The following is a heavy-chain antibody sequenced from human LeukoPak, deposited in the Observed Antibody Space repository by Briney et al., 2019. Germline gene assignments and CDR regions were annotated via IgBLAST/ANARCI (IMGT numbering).Heavy chain of an antibody. J-gene: IGHJ4*02. CDR3: ATQIDYDFWSGYYGY. CDR2: IRGSGGST. CDR1: GFTFSNYG. D-gene: IGHD3-3*01. V-gene: IGHV3-23*01. Sequence: GGSLRLSCAASGFTFSNYGMSWVRQAPGKGLEWVSVIRGSGGSTYYADSVKGRFTISRDNSKNTLYLQMNSLRAEDTAVYYCATQIDYDFWSGYYGYWGQGTLVTVSS.